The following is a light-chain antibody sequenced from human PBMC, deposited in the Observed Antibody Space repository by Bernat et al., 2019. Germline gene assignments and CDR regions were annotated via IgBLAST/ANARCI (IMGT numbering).Light chain of an antibody. V-gene: IGKV1-9*01. Sequence: DIQLTQSPSFLSASVGDRVTITCRASQVIGTYLAWYHQKPGKAPHLLIYGASTLQSGVPSRFSGSGSGTEFTLTISSLQPEASATYYCQQLDNFPITFGQGTRLEIK. CDR2: GAS. CDR1: QVIGTY. CDR3: QQLDNFPIT. J-gene: IGKJ5*01.